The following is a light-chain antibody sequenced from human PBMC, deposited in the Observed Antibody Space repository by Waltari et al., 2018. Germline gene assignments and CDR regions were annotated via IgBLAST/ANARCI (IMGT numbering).Light chain of an antibody. Sequence: EIVLTQSPGTLSLSPGERATPSCRASQSVSRTLAWYQQKPGQAPRLLIYDASIRATGIPDRFSGSGSGTDFSLTISRLEPEDFAVYYCQKYGRLPATFGQGTKVEIK. CDR2: DAS. J-gene: IGKJ1*01. CDR1: QSVSRT. V-gene: IGKV3-20*01. CDR3: QKYGRLPAT.